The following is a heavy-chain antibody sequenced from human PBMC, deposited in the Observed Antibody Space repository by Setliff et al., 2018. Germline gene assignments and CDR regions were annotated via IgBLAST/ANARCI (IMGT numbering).Heavy chain of an antibody. Sequence: ASVKVSCKASRGTFSSYGITWVRQAPGQGLEWMGGIIPIFGTTDYAQKFQGRVTITTDESTSTAYMEVRSLRSDDTAVYYCARDRKEIVVKPPAASLDYWGQGTQVTVSS. CDR2: IIPIFGTT. CDR3: ARDRKEIVVKPPAASLDY. CDR1: RGTFSSYG. D-gene: IGHD2-2*01. V-gene: IGHV1-69*05. J-gene: IGHJ4*02.